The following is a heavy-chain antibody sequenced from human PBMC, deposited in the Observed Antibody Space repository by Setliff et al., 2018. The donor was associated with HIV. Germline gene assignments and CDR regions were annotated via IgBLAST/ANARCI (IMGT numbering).Heavy chain of an antibody. CDR1: GYSISSGYY. D-gene: IGHD3-10*01. Sequence: SETLSLTCTVSGYSISSGYYWGWIRQPPGKGLEWIGSIYHSGSTYYNPSLKSRVTISVDTSKNQFSLKLSSVTAADTSVYYCARQEIFGLVRGVISWGQGTLVTVSS. V-gene: IGHV4-38-2*02. J-gene: IGHJ5*02. CDR2: IYHSGST. CDR3: ARQEIFGLVRGVIS.